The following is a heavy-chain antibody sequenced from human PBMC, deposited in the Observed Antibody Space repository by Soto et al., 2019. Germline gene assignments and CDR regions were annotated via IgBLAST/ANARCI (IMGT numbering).Heavy chain of an antibody. V-gene: IGHV3-23*01. D-gene: IGHD1-7*01. Sequence: GGSLRLSXAAPGFTFSSYSMSWVRQAPGKGLEWVAHITATGGTTYYADSVKGRFTISRDTSRNTLYLQMNGLRAEDTALYYCAKCMQAYWNYDAHHIWGQGTMVTVSS. CDR2: ITATGGTT. J-gene: IGHJ3*02. CDR1: GFTFSSYS. CDR3: AKCMQAYWNYDAHHI.